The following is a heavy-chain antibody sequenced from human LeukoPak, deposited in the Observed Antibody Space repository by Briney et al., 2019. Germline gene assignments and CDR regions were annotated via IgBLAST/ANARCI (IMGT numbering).Heavy chain of an antibody. D-gene: IGHD4-11*01. Sequence: PSQTLSLTCTVSGGSISSGSYYWSWIRQPAGKGLEWIGRIYTSGSTNHNPSLMSRVTISVDTSKNQLSLKLSSVTAADTAVYYCARDTGGYYYYYMDVWGNGATVTVSS. CDR3: ARDTGGYYYYYMDV. J-gene: IGHJ6*03. CDR2: IYTSGST. V-gene: IGHV4-61*02. CDR1: GGSISSGSYY.